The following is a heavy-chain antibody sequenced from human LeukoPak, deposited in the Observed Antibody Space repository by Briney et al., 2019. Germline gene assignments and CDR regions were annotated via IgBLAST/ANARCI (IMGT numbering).Heavy chain of an antibody. CDR1: GFTFSSYA. V-gene: IGHV3-23*01. Sequence: PGRSLRLSCAASGFTFSSYAMYWVRQAPGRGLEWVSAISASGDVTFYADSLRGRYTISRDDSKSTLYLQMNGLRAEDTAIFYCAKSLFTSATGTGRAFHIWGQGARVTVSS. J-gene: IGHJ3*02. CDR3: AKSLFTSATGTGRAFHI. D-gene: IGHD1-1*01. CDR2: ISASGDVT.